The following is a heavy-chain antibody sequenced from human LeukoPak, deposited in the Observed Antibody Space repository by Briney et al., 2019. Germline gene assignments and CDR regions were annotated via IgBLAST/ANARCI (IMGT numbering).Heavy chain of an antibody. CDR3: ARAVVPAAMLPNWFDP. D-gene: IGHD2-2*01. J-gene: IGHJ5*02. CDR2: INPNSGGT. Sequence: ASVKVSCKASGYTFTGYYMHWVRQAPGQGLEWMGWINPNSGGTNYAQKFQGRVTMTRDTSISTAHMELSRLRSDDTAVYYCARAVVPAAMLPNWFDPWGQGTLVTVSS. CDR1: GYTFTGYY. V-gene: IGHV1-2*02.